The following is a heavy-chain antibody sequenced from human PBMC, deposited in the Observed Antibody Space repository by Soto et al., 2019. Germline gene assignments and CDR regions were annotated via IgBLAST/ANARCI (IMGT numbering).Heavy chain of an antibody. V-gene: IGHV3-23*01. CDR1: GFTFDSCV. Sequence: LSCAASGFTFDSCVMSWVRQAPGKGLEWLSLISGSGRYTDYAGSVKGRFTISRDNSKNTLYLQMNSLRVEDTAVYYCAKDPPSERMQPDYGMDVWGQGTTVTVSS. J-gene: IGHJ6*02. CDR2: ISGSGRYT. D-gene: IGHD6-13*01. CDR3: AKDPPSERMQPDYGMDV.